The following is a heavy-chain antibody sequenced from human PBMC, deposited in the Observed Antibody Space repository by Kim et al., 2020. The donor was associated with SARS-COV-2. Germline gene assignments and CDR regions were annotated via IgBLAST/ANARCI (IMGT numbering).Heavy chain of an antibody. CDR1: GYTFTSYY. D-gene: IGHD6-13*01. CDR2: INPSGGST. Sequence: ASVKVSCKASGYTFTSYYMHWVRQAPGQGLEWMGIINPSGGSTSYAQKFQGRVTMTRDTSTSTVYMELSSLRSEDTAVYYCAREEQQLVLRYYYGMDVWGQGTTVTVSS. J-gene: IGHJ6*02. CDR3: AREEQQLVLRYYYGMDV. V-gene: IGHV1-46*01.